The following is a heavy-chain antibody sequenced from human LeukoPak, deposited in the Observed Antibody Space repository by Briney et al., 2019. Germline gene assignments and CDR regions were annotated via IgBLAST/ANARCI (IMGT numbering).Heavy chain of an antibody. CDR2: ISSSSSYI. Sequence: PGGSLRLSCAASGFTVSSNYMSWVRQAPGKGLEWVSSISSSSSYIYYADSVKGRFTISRDNAKNSLSLQMNSLRAEDTAVYYCARSLTIFGVVIDAFDIWGQGTMVTVSS. D-gene: IGHD3-3*01. V-gene: IGHV3-21*01. CDR3: ARSLTIFGVVIDAFDI. CDR1: GFTVSSNY. J-gene: IGHJ3*02.